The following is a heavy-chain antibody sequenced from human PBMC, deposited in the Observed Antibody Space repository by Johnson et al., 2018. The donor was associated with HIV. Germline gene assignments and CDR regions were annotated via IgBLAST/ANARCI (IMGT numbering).Heavy chain of an antibody. CDR2: ISFDGSNK. V-gene: IGHV3-30-3*01. Sequence: QMQLVESGGGLVKPGGSLRLSCAASEFTFSSYAIHWVRQAPGKGLEWVAVISFDGSNKYYADYVKGRFTISRDNSKNTLYLQMTSLRAEDTAVYYCARESITMIVVVTHDAFDIWGQGTMVTVSS. D-gene: IGHD3-22*01. CDR3: ARESITMIVVVTHDAFDI. CDR1: EFTFSSYA. J-gene: IGHJ3*02.